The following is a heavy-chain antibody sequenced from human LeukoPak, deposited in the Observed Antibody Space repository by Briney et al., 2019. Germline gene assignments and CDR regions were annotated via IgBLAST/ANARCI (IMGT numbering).Heavy chain of an antibody. CDR1: GDSVSSKNGA. V-gene: IGHV6-1*01. CDR2: TYYRSKWYN. Sequence: SQTLSLTCAVSGDSVSSKNGAWNWIRQSPSRGLEWLGRTYYRSKWYNDYAESMEGRMTISQDTSKNQYSLHLNSVTPDDTAVYYCARDLGTTGWHTFDYWGQGALVTVSS. D-gene: IGHD6-19*01. CDR3: ARDLGTTGWHTFDY. J-gene: IGHJ4*02.